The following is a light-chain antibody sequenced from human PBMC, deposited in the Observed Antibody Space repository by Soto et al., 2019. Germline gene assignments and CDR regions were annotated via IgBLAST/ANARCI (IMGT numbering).Light chain of an antibody. CDR2: AAS. Sequence: DIQMTQSPSSLSVSVGDTVTITCRASQRISTFLNWYQQKPGKAPNLLIYAASSLQSGVPSRFSGSGSGTEFTLAISSLQPDDFATYYCQQLNTYPRITFGQGTRLEIK. J-gene: IGKJ5*01. CDR1: QRISTF. V-gene: IGKV1-17*01. CDR3: QQLNTYPRIT.